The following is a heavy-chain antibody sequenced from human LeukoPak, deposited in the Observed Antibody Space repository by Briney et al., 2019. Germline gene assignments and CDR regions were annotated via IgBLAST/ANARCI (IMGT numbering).Heavy chain of an antibody. J-gene: IGHJ4*02. Sequence: GASVKVSFKASVYTFTSYGISMVRQAPGQEVEWMGGICAVKGNTKYLQKLQGRVTVTADISTSTAYMELRSLRSDDTAVYYCARDHFLVLGSSWFSPPGGDYWGQGTLVTVSS. D-gene: IGHD6-13*01. CDR1: VYTFTSYG. CDR2: ICAVKGNT. CDR3: ARDHFLVLGSSWFSPPGGDY. V-gene: IGHV1-18*01.